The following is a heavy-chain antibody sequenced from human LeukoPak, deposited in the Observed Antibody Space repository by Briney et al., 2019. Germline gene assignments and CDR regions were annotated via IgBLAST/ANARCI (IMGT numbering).Heavy chain of an antibody. CDR3: TTSACSNGVCYTSVDY. CDR2: IKSKPDGGTT. CDR1: GFTFSSAW. V-gene: IGHV3-15*01. J-gene: IGHJ4*02. Sequence: NTGGSLRLSCAASGFTFSSAWMSWVRQAPGKGLEWVGRIKSKPDGGTTDYAAPVKGRFTMSRDDSKNTLFLQMNSLKTEDTAVYYCTTSACSNGVCYTSVDYWGQGTLVTVSS. D-gene: IGHD2-8*01.